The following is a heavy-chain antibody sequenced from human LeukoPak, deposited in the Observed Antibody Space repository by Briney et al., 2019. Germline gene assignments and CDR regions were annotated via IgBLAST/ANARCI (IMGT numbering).Heavy chain of an antibody. V-gene: IGHV1-2*06. D-gene: IGHD5-18*01. CDR3: ARGHSYGYSSWFDP. Sequence: GASVKVSCKASGYTFIDYYIHWVRQAPGQGLEWMGRINPNSGGTSYAQKFQGNVTMTRDTSISTAYMELSRLRSDDTAVYYCARGHSYGYSSWFDPWGQGSLVTVSS. CDR1: GYTFIDYY. J-gene: IGHJ5*02. CDR2: INPNSGGT.